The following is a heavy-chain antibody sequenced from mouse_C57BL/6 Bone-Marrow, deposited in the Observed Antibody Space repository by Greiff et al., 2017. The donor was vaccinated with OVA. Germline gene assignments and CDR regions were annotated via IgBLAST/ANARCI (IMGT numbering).Heavy chain of an antibody. CDR3: TAMLGDGYYAMDD. D-gene: IGHD3-1*01. V-gene: IGHV14-4*01. J-gene: IGHJ4*01. Sequence: VQLQQSGAELVRPGASVKLSCTASGFNIKDDYMHWVKQRPEQGLEWIGWIDPENGDTEYASKFQGKATITADTSSNTAYLQLSSLTSENTAVYYCTAMLGDGYYAMDDWGQGTSVTVAS. CDR2: IDPENGDT. CDR1: GFNIKDDY.